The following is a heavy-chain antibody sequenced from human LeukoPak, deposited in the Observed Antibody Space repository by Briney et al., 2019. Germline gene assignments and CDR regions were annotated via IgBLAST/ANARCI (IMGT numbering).Heavy chain of an antibody. J-gene: IGHJ5*02. CDR2: INHSGST. D-gene: IGHD6-19*01. V-gene: IGHV4-34*01. CDR3: ARCTLPPYISGRSGEFDT. Sequence: SETLSLTCAVYGGSFSGYYWSRIRQPPGKGLEWIGEINHSGSTNYNPSLKSRVTISVDTSKNQFSLRLSSVTTADTAVYYCARCTLPPYISGRSGEFDTWGQGTLVTVSS. CDR1: GGSFSGYY.